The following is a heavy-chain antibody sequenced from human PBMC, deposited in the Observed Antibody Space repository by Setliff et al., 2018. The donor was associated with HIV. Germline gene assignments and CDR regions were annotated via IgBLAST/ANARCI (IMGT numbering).Heavy chain of an antibody. Sequence: ASETLSLTCTVSGGSISSYYWSWIRQPPGKGLEWIGYIYTSGSTNYNPSLKSRATISVDTSKNQFSLKLSSVTAADTAVYYCARGLSFYDPGGFDYWGQGTLVTVSS. CDR3: ARGLSFYDPGGFDY. D-gene: IGHD3-22*01. CDR2: IYTSGST. CDR1: GGSISSYY. J-gene: IGHJ4*02. V-gene: IGHV4-4*09.